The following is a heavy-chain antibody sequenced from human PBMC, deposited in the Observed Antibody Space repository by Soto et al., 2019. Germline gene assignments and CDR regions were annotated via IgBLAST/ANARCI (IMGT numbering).Heavy chain of an antibody. Sequence: QVQLVESGGDLVKPGGSLRLSCAASGFPFSDYYMSWIRQAPGKGLEWVSTIGETGTYTNNADSVKGRFTISRDNAKNSLYLQMNSLRAEDTAVYYCARRRPTGYYNYWGQGTLVTVSA. CDR1: GFPFSDYY. D-gene: IGHD3-9*01. J-gene: IGHJ4*02. V-gene: IGHV3-11*05. CDR3: ARRRPTGYYNY. CDR2: IGETGTYT.